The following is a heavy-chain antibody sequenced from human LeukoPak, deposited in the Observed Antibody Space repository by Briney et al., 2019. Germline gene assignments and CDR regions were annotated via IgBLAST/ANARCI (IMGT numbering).Heavy chain of an antibody. CDR1: GLMFSHSA. V-gene: IGHV3-23*01. D-gene: IGHD3-16*01. CDR2: ISESGGAT. CDR3: ATVGVGWVAFEY. Sequence: GGSLRIYCAAAGLMFSHSAMTWVGQTPVKGLDWVSGISESGGATYYAGSAKGRFTISRENSKNTLYLQMNSLRSDDTAVYYCATVGVGWVAFEYWGQGALVTVSS. J-gene: IGHJ4*02.